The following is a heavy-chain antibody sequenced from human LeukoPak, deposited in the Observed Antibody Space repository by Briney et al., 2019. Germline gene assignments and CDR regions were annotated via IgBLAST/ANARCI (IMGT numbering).Heavy chain of an antibody. Sequence: GGSLRLSCAASGFTFSAYSMHWVRQTPGKGLVWVSSITSDGRSVSYADSVKGRFTISRDNAKNSLYLQMNSLRAEDTAVYYCARDLLETYYYDSSGRTDAFDIWGQGTMVTVSS. CDR1: GFTFSAYS. D-gene: IGHD3-22*01. V-gene: IGHV3-74*01. J-gene: IGHJ3*02. CDR3: ARDLLETYYYDSSGRTDAFDI. CDR2: ITSDGRSV.